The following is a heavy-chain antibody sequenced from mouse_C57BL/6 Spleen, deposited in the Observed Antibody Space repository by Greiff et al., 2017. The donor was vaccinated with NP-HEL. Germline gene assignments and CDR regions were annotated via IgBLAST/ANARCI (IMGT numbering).Heavy chain of an antibody. CDR3: ARDYFGAMDY. D-gene: IGHD1-1*01. Sequence: VQLPQSGPVLVQPSPSLSLSCPASVFSFTPYPLHWIHPSPGTCLEWIGNFHPYNDDTKYNEMFKGKGTLTVEKSSSTIYLELSRLTSDDSAVYYCARDYFGAMDYWGQGTSVTVSS. CDR2: FHPYNDDT. V-gene: IGHV1-47*01. CDR1: VFSFTPYP. J-gene: IGHJ4*01.